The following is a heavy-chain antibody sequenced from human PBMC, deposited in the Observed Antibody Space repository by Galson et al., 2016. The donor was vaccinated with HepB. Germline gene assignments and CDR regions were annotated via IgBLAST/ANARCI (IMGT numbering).Heavy chain of an antibody. V-gene: IGHV5-51*01. CDR1: GYSFTNYW. J-gene: IGHJ5*02. CDR3: ARPKFEKRMAEGYDL. Sequence: QSGAEVKKPGESLKISCKGSGYSFTNYWIGWVRQMPGKGLEWMGIIYPGDSDTIYNPSFRGQVTMSADNSMSTAYLQWASLRASDTAIYYCARPKFEKRMAEGYDLWGQGTLVTVSS. CDR2: IYPGDSDT. D-gene: IGHD2-15*01.